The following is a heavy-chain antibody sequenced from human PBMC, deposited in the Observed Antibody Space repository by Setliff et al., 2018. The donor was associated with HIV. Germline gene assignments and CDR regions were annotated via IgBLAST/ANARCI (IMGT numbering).Heavy chain of an antibody. CDR2: IYPGDSDT. CDR1: GYSFTSYW. Sequence: PGESLKISCKGSGYSFTSYWIGWVRQMPGKGLEWMGIIYPGDSDTRYSPSFQGQVTISADKSISTTYLQWNSLRASDTAVYYCARSLCYYDSCGYYYNYWGQGTLVTVSS. J-gene: IGHJ4*02. V-gene: IGHV5-51*01. CDR3: ARSLCYYDSCGYYYNY. D-gene: IGHD3-22*01.